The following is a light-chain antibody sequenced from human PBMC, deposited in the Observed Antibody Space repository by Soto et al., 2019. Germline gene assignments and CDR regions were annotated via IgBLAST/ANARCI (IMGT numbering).Light chain of an antibody. CDR2: GAS. CDR1: QSVTKNN. J-gene: IGKJ1*01. CDR3: QQCNNWPLGT. V-gene: IGKV3-15*01. Sequence: EIVFTQSPVILSFCPLEIATLSCRVSQSVTKNNLNWYQQKPGQAPRLLIYGASTRATGIPARFSGSGSGTEFTLTISSLQSEHFAVYYCQQCNNWPLGTFGQGTKVDIK.